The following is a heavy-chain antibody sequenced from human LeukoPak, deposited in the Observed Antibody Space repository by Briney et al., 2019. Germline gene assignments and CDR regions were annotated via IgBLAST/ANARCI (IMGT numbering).Heavy chain of an antibody. Sequence: GESLNISCQGSGYSFTSYWIGWVRQMPGKGLGWMGIIYPGYSDTRYSPSFQGQVTISADKSISTAYLQWSSLKASDTAMYYCARATSPYCSGGSCYWFDPWGQGTLVTVSS. V-gene: IGHV5-51*01. CDR2: IYPGYSDT. CDR1: GYSFTSYW. J-gene: IGHJ5*02. D-gene: IGHD2-15*01. CDR3: ARATSPYCSGGSCYWFDP.